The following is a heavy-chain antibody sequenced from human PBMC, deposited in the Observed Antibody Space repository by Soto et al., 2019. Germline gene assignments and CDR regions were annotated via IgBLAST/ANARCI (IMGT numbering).Heavy chain of an antibody. D-gene: IGHD2-15*01. CDR2: IYYSGST. V-gene: IGHV4-31*03. CDR1: GGSISSGGYY. CDR3: AREGTIYCSGGSCYGYFLDY. Sequence: SETLSLTCTVSGGSISSGGYYCSWIRLHPEKGLEWIGYIYYSGSTYYNPSLKSRVTISVDTSKNQFSLKLSSVTAADTAVYYCAREGTIYCSGGSCYGYFLDYWGQGTLVTVSS. J-gene: IGHJ4*02.